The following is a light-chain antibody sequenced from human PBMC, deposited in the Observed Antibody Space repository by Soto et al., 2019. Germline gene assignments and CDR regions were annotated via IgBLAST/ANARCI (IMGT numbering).Light chain of an antibody. CDR3: QQYAYLPWT. Sequence: IQMTQSPSSLSASVGDRVTITCQASQDIGKYLNWYQHKPGKAPKLLIYDASTLETGVPSRFSGSGSGTDFTFSISSLQPEDTATYFCQQYAYLPWTFGQGTKVEIK. CDR2: DAS. J-gene: IGKJ1*01. V-gene: IGKV1-33*01. CDR1: QDIGKY.